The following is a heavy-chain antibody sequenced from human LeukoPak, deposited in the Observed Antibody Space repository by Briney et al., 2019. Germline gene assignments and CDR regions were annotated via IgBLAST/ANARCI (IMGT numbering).Heavy chain of an antibody. CDR2: IHYSGST. CDR3: ARLYCSGGNCYGAFDI. V-gene: IGHV4-39*01. J-gene: IGHJ3*02. Sequence: SETLSLTCTVSGGSISSRSYYWGWIRQPPGKGLEWIGSIHYSGSTYYNPSLKSRLTISVDTSKNQFSLKLSSVTAADTAVYYCARLYCSGGNCYGAFDIWGQGTMVTVSS. CDR1: GGSISSRSYY. D-gene: IGHD2-15*01.